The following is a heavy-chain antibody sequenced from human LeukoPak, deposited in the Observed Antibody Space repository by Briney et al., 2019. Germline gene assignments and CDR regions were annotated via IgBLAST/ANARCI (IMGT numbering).Heavy chain of an antibody. CDR1: GYTFTGYY. CDR2: INPNTGGT. V-gene: IGHV1-2*02. CDR3: ARGDGDYVGNDY. D-gene: IGHD4-17*01. J-gene: IGHJ4*01. Sequence: ASVKVSCKASGYTFTGYYMHWVRQAPGQGFEWMGWINPNTGGTHYAQNFQGRVTMTRDTSISTAYMEFSRLKSDDTAVYYCARGDGDYVGNDYWDHGTLVTVSS.